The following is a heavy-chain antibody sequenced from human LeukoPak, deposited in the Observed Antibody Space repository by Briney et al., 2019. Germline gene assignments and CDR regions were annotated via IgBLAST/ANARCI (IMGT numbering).Heavy chain of an antibody. CDR1: GFTFSSYS. Sequence: GGSLRLSCAASGFTFSSYSMNWVRQAPGKGLEWVSSISSSSSYIYYADSVKGRFTISRDNAKNTLYLQMNSLRAEDTAVYYCAKDPLGSSGYYLLYYFDYWGQGTLVTVSS. CDR3: AKDPLGSSGYYLLYYFDY. V-gene: IGHV3-21*04. CDR2: ISSSSSYI. D-gene: IGHD3-22*01. J-gene: IGHJ4*02.